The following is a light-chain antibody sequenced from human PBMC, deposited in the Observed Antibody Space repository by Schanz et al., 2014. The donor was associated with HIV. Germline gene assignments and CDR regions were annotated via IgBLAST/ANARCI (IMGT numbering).Light chain of an antibody. CDR3: NSYSHSSTHV. CDR1: SSDVGTYDY. V-gene: IGLV2-14*03. Sequence: QSVLTQPASVSGSPGQSITISCTGTSSDVGTYDYVSWYQQHPGKAPKLMIYDVSYRPSGVSNRFSGSKSGNTASLTISGLQPEDEADYYCNSYSHSSTHVFGSGTKLTVL. J-gene: IGLJ1*01. CDR2: DVS.